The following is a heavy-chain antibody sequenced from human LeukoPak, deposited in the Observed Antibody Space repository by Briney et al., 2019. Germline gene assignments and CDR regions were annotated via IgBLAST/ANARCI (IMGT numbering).Heavy chain of an antibody. CDR3: ARARRRTSPGGWFIFDY. CDR2: INHSGST. Sequence: GSLRLSCAASGFTFSSYAMHWVRQPPGKGLEWIGEINHSGSTNYNPSLKSRVTISVDTSKNQFSLKLSSVTAADTAVYYCARARRRTSPGGWFIFDYWGQGTLVTVSS. D-gene: IGHD6-19*01. V-gene: IGHV4-34*01. CDR1: GFTFSSYA. J-gene: IGHJ4*02.